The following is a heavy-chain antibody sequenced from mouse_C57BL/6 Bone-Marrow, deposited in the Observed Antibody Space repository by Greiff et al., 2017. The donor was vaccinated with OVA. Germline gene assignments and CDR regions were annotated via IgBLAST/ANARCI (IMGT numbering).Heavy chain of an antibody. D-gene: IGHD2-10*01. CDR1: GFTFTDYY. J-gene: IGHJ2*01. CDR3: ARYIPLPPYYAYSRNYFDY. CDR2: IRNKANGYTT. Sequence: EVKVVESGGGLVQPGGSLSLSCAASGFTFTDYYMSWVRQPPGKALEWLGFIRNKANGYTTEYSASVKGRFTISRDNSQSILYLQMNALRAEDSATYYCARYIPLPPYYAYSRNYFDYWGQGTTLTVSS. V-gene: IGHV7-3*01.